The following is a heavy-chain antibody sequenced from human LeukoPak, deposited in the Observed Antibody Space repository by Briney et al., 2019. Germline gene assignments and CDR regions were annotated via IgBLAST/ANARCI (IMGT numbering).Heavy chain of an antibody. D-gene: IGHD3-22*01. J-gene: IGHJ4*02. CDR1: GFTFSRHG. CDR2: IWYDATNK. Sequence: GGSLRLSCSASGFTFSRHGMHWVRQAPGKGLEWVAVIWYDATNKYYADSVNGRFTVSRDNSKNAMYLQMNSLRAEDTAVYYCARDNYDSSGYYFDWGQGTLVTVSS. V-gene: IGHV3-33*01. CDR3: ARDNYDSSGYYFD.